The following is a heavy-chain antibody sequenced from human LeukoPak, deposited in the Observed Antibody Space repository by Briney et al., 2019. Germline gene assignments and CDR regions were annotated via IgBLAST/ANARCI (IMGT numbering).Heavy chain of an antibody. V-gene: IGHV1-8*03. CDR1: GYTFTSYD. CDR2: MSPNSGNT. D-gene: IGHD1-1*01. CDR3: ARMERIGSDNWFDP. Sequence: ASVKVSCKASGYTFTSYDINWVRQAIGQGLEWMGWMSPNSGNTGYAQKFQGRVTISSNTSISTAYMELSSLRSEDTAVYYCARMERIGSDNWFDPWGQGTLVTVSS. J-gene: IGHJ5*02.